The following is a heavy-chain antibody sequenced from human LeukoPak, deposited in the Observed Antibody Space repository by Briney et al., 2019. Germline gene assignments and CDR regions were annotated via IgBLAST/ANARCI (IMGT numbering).Heavy chain of an antibody. V-gene: IGHV5-51*01. D-gene: IGHD1-26*01. CDR1: GYSFTSYW. Sequence: GEALKISCKGSGYSFTSYWIGWVRQVPGKGLEWMGIIYPGDSDTTYSPSFQGQVTISADKSISTAYLQWSSLKASDTAMYYCARGSGSYFHLFDYWGQGTLVTVSS. CDR2: IYPGDSDT. J-gene: IGHJ4*02. CDR3: ARGSGSYFHLFDY.